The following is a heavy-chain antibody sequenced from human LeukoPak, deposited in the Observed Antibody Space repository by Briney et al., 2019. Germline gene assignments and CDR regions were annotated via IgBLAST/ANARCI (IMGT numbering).Heavy chain of an antibody. CDR1: GGSISSGSYY. CDR2: IYTTGST. J-gene: IGHJ4*02. V-gene: IGHV4-61*02. D-gene: IGHD3-9*01. Sequence: PSETLSLTCTVSGGSISSGSYYWSWIRQPAGKGLEWIGRIYTTGSTNYNPSFKSRVTMSVDTSKNQFSLKLSSVTAADTAVYYCARVSYDILSGYYTFFDYWGQGTLVTVSS. CDR3: ARVSYDILSGYYTFFDY.